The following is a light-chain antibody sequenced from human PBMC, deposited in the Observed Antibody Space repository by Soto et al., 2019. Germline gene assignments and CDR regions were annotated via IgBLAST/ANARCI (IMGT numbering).Light chain of an antibody. CDR2: DDS. CDR1: NIGSKS. J-gene: IGLJ3*02. Sequence: SYELTQPPSVSVAPGQTARITCGGNNIGSKSVHWYQQKPGQAPVLVVYDDSDRPSGIPARFSGSNSGNTATLTISRVEAGDEADYYCQVWDSSSDHLWVFGGGTKVTVL. CDR3: QVWDSSSDHLWV. V-gene: IGLV3-21*02.